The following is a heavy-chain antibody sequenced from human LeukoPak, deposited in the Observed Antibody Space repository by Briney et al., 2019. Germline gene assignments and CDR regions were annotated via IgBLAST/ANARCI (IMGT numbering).Heavy chain of an antibody. CDR3: ARDWIDRGTFDP. CDR1: GFTFSSYA. Sequence: GGSLRLSCAASGFTFSSYAMHWVRQAPGKGLVWVSRIKSDGSVTGYADSVKGRFAISRDNAKNTMYLQMNSLRAEDTAVYYCARDWIDRGTFDPWGQGTLVTVSS. D-gene: IGHD2-2*03. CDR2: IKSDGSVT. V-gene: IGHV3-74*01. J-gene: IGHJ5*02.